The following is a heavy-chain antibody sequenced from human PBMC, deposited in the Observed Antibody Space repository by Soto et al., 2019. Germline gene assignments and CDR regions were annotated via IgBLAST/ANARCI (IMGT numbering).Heavy chain of an antibody. CDR1: GFILSNYG. Sequence: HPGGSLRLSCAASGFILSNYGMHWVRQAPGKGLEWAAVIWFDGSNKYYADSVKGRFIISRDNSKNMLYLQMNSLRAEDSAVYYCASSGHRGGYYYGMDVWGQGTTVTVSS. CDR2: IWFDGSNK. CDR3: ASSGHRGGYYYGMDV. D-gene: IGHD3-10*01. J-gene: IGHJ6*02. V-gene: IGHV3-33*01.